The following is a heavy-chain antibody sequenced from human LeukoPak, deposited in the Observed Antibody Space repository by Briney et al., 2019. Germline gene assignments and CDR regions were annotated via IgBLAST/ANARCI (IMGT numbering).Heavy chain of an antibody. J-gene: IGHJ3*02. Sequence: ASVKVSCKASGYTFTSYYMHWVRQAPGQGLEWMGWINPNSGGTNYAQKFQGRVTMTRDTSIGTAYMELSRLRSDDTAVYYCARNVVPAARARVLDIWGQGTMVTVSS. CDR1: GYTFTSYY. V-gene: IGHV1-2*02. CDR3: ARNVVPAARARVLDI. CDR2: INPNSGGT. D-gene: IGHD2-2*01.